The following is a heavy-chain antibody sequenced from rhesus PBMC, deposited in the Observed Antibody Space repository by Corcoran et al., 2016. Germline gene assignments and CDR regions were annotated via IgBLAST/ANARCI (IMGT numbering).Heavy chain of an antibody. J-gene: IGHJ4*01. D-gene: IGHD3-3*01. CDR1: GGSISSGYYY. Sequence: QVQLQESGPGVVKPSETLSLTCAVSGGSISSGYYYWSWIRQPPGKGLEWIGGIYSNRESNNSNPSLKSRGTSSKDTSKNQFSLKLRSVTAADTAVYYCARTTIFGVPAPDYWGQGVLVTVSS. V-gene: IGHV4S12*01. CDR2: IYSNRESN. CDR3: ARTTIFGVPAPDY.